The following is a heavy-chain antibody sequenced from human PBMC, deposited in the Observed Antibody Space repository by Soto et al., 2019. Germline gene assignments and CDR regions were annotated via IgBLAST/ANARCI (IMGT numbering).Heavy chain of an antibody. V-gene: IGHV3-23*01. CDR1: GFTFSSYA. J-gene: IGHJ4*02. CDR3: AINNGDIDY. Sequence: PGGSLRLSCAASGFTFSSYAMTWVRQAPGKGLEWVSGISGSGGSTYYADSVKGRFTISRDNSKNTLYLQMNSLRAEDTAVYYCAINNGDIDYWGQGTLVTVSS. CDR2: ISGSGGST. D-gene: IGHD4-17*01.